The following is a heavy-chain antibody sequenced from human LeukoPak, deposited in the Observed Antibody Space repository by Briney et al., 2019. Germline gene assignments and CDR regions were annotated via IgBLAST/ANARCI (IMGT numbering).Heavy chain of an antibody. J-gene: IGHJ4*02. CDR1: GFTFSSYG. CDR2: ISGSGGST. Sequence: GGSLRLSCAASGFTFSSYGMSWVRQAPGKGLEWVSAISGSGGSTYYADSVKGRFTISRDNAKNSLYLQMNSLRAEDTAVYYCAKVLRYSGSYRSGIYWGEGTLVTVSS. V-gene: IGHV3-23*01. CDR3: AKVLRYSGSYRSGIY. D-gene: IGHD1-26*01.